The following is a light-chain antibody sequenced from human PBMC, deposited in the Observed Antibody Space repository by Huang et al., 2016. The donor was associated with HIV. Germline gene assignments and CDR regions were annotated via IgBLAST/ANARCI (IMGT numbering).Light chain of an antibody. Sequence: IQLNQSPSSLSASVGERVAITCRASQDIGNSLAWYQQRTGKAPKSLIYAASTLQGGVSSRFSGSVSGTYFTLTINDLQPEDFATYYCQQLKDYPVTFGQGTRLDIE. CDR1: QDIGNS. CDR3: QQLKDYPVT. V-gene: IGKV1-9*01. CDR2: AAS. J-gene: IGKJ5*01.